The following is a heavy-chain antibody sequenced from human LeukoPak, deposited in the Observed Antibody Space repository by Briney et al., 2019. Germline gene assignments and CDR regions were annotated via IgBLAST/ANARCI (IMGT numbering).Heavy chain of an antibody. V-gene: IGHV3-21*01. CDR2: ISTSTTYI. CDR1: GFTFSSCP. CDR3: ARAPSSPDC. Sequence: MPGGSLRLSCAASGFTFSSCPMNWVRQAPGKGLEWVSSISTSTTYIYYADSVKGRFTISRDNAKNSLYLQMNSLRVEDTAVYYCARAPSSPDCWGQGTLVTVSS. J-gene: IGHJ4*02.